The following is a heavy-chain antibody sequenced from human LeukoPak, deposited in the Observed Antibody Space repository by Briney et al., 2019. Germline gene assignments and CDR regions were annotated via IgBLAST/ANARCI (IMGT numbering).Heavy chain of an antibody. CDR1: GFTVSNNY. V-gene: IGHV3-53*01. Sequence: GGSLRLSCAASGFTVSNNYMSWVRQAPGKGLEWVSVIYSGGSTYYADSVKGRFTISRDNAKNSLYLQMNSLRAEDTAVYYCARDFDCSSTSCYFGFDYWGQGTLVTVSS. CDR3: ARDFDCSSTSCYFGFDY. D-gene: IGHD2-2*01. J-gene: IGHJ4*02. CDR2: IYSGGST.